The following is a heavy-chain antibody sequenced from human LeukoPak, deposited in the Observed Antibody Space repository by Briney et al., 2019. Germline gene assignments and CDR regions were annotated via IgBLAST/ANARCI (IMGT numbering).Heavy chain of an antibody. CDR3: ASSGSYRFDY. V-gene: IGHV3-21*01. CDR2: ISSSSSYI. Sequence: VSSISSSSSYIYYADSVKGRFTISRDNAKNSLYLQMNSLRAEDTAVYYCASSGSYRFDYWGQGTLVTVSS. D-gene: IGHD1-26*01. J-gene: IGHJ4*02.